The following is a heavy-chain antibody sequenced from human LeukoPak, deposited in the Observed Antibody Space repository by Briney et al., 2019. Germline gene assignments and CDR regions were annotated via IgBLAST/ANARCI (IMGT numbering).Heavy chain of an antibody. J-gene: IGHJ4*02. CDR1: GFTLSTYW. D-gene: IGHD6-13*01. Sequence: PRGSLRLSCAASGFTLSTYWMHWVRQGPGKGLVWVSCINSDGSRTTYADSVKGRFTISRDNAKNTLYLQMNTLRVEDTAVYYCARGSWSAADTNIDYWGQGILVTVSA. CDR2: INSDGSRT. V-gene: IGHV3-74*01. CDR3: ARGSWSAADTNIDY.